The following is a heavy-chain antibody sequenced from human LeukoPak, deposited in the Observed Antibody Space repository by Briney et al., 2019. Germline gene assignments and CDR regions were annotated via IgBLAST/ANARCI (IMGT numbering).Heavy chain of an antibody. CDR2: ISSSSDYI. Sequence: GGSLRLSCAASGFTFSSYTMDWVRQAPGKGLEWVSSISSSSDYIFYADSVKGRFTISRDNAQNSLYLQMNSLRVEDTAVYYCARGQGIVVVPAAKPFDYWGQGTLVTVSS. CDR1: GFTFSSYT. D-gene: IGHD2-2*01. V-gene: IGHV3-21*01. CDR3: ARGQGIVVVPAAKPFDY. J-gene: IGHJ4*02.